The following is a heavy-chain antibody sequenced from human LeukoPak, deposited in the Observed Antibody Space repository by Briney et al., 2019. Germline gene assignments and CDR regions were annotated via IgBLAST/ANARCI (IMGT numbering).Heavy chain of an antibody. D-gene: IGHD2-21*02. J-gene: IGHJ2*01. Sequence: SVNVSCTASGGTFSSYAISWVRQAPGQGLEWMGGIIPIFGTANYAQKFQGRVTITADESTSTAYMELSSLRSEDTAVYYCARVGEVYCGGDCYPYWYFDLWGRGTLVTVSS. CDR1: GGTFSSYA. V-gene: IGHV1-69*13. CDR2: IIPIFGTA. CDR3: ARVGEVYCGGDCYPYWYFDL.